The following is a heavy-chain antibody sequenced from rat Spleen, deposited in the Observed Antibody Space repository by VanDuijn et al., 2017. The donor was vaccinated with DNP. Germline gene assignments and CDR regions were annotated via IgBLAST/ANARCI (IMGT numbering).Heavy chain of an antibody. J-gene: IGHJ1*01. V-gene: IGHV2-15*01. Sequence: QVQLKESGPGLVQPSETLSLTCTVSGFSLTTYSVSWVRQPSGKGPEWMGKMWYDGDTAYNSVFKSRLSISRDTSKSQVFLKMNSLQTEDSAIYFCSRDRDSIGIRTWYFDFWGPGTMVTVSS. CDR2: MWYDGDT. CDR3: SRDRDSIGIRTWYFDF. CDR1: GFSLTTYS. D-gene: IGHD1-9*01.